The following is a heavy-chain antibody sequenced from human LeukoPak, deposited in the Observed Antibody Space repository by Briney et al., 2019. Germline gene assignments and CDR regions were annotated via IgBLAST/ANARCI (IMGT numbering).Heavy chain of an antibody. V-gene: IGHV3-7*01. Sequence: GGSLRLSCAASGFTFSSYWMSWVRQAPGKGLEWVANIKQDGSEKYYVDSVKGRFTISRDNAKNSLYLQMNSLRAEDTAVYYCARDIPTYNGSQEYYFDYWGQGTLVTVSS. CDR1: GFTFSSYW. CDR2: IKQDGSEK. D-gene: IGHD1-1*01. CDR3: ARDIPTYNGSQEYYFDY. J-gene: IGHJ4*02.